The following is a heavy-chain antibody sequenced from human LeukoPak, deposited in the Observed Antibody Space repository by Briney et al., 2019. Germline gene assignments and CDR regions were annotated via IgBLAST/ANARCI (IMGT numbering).Heavy chain of an antibody. Sequence: GGSLRLSCAASGFTFSSYSMNWVRQAPGKGLEWVSSISSSSSYIYYADSVKGRFTISRDNAKNSLYLQMNSLRAEDTAVYYCARVGYSGYAMEGAFDYWDQGTLVTVSS. CDR1: GFTFSSYS. CDR2: ISSSSSYI. J-gene: IGHJ4*02. V-gene: IGHV3-21*01. CDR3: ARVGYSGYAMEGAFDY. D-gene: IGHD5-12*01.